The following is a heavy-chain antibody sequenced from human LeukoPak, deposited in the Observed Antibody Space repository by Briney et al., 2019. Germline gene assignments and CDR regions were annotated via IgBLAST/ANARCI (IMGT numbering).Heavy chain of an antibody. CDR3: ARAGYCSSTSCRKKYYYYYYMDV. Sequence: ASVKVSCKASGYTFTSYGISWVRQAPGQGLEWMGWISAYNGNTNYAQKLQGRVTMTTDTSTSTAYTELRSLRSDDTAVYYCARAGYCSSTSCRKKYYYYYYMDVWGKGTTVTVSS. D-gene: IGHD2-2*01. CDR1: GYTFTSYG. V-gene: IGHV1-18*01. J-gene: IGHJ6*03. CDR2: ISAYNGNT.